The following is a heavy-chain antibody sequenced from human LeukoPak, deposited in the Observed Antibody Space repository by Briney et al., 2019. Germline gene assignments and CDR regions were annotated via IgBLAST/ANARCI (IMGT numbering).Heavy chain of an antibody. J-gene: IGHJ4*02. Sequence: GESLKISCYGSGYTFATYWIGWVRQMPGKGPEWMGTIYPGDSDTRYSPSFQGHVSISADKSITTAYLQWSSLKASDSAMYYFTRTPRLVAHGFYFDHWGRGTLVTGSS. V-gene: IGHV5-51*01. D-gene: IGHD2-2*01. CDR1: GYTFATYW. CDR3: TRTPRLVAHGFYFDH. CDR2: IYPGDSDT.